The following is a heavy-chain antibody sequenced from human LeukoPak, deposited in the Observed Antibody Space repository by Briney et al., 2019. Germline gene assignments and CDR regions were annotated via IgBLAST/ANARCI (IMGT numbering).Heavy chain of an antibody. D-gene: IGHD3-22*01. Sequence: PSETLSLTCTVSGDSISSNYWSWIRQSAGKGLEWIGRIYTSENTIYNPSLKSRVTMSVDTSKNQFSLKVNSVTAADTAVYYCARQGIVVVTPDAFDIWGQGTMVTVSS. CDR1: GDSISSNY. V-gene: IGHV4-4*07. CDR2: IYTSENT. J-gene: IGHJ3*02. CDR3: ARQGIVVVTPDAFDI.